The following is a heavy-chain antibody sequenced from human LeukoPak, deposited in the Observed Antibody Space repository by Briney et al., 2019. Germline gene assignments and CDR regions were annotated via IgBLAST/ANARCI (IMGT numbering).Heavy chain of an antibody. V-gene: IGHV4-59*11. Sequence: PSETLSLTCTVSGGSISSHYWSWIRQPPGKGLEWIGYIFYSGTTKYNPSLKSRAAISIGTSKNQFSLKLTSVTAADTAVYYCARDGDGYNYWLDPWGQGTLVTVSS. J-gene: IGHJ5*02. CDR3: ARDGDGYNYWLDP. CDR2: IFYSGTT. CDR1: GGSISSHY. D-gene: IGHD5-24*01.